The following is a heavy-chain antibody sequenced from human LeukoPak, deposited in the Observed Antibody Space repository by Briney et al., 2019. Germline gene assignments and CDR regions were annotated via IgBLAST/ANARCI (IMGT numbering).Heavy chain of an antibody. CDR1: GFTFSSYE. CDR3: ARGDISGWYDY. D-gene: IGHD6-19*01. CDR2: ISISSGTR. J-gene: IGHJ4*02. Sequence: GRSLRLSCAASGFTFSSYEMNWVRQAPGKGLEWVSYISISSGTRYYADSVKGRFTISRDNAKNSLYLQMNSLRAEDTAVYFCARGDISGWYDYWGQGTLVTVSS. V-gene: IGHV3-48*01.